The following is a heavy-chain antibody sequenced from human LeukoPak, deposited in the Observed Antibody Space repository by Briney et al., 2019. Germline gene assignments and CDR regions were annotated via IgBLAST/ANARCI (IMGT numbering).Heavy chain of an antibody. D-gene: IGHD2-21*01. CDR3: ARGVNRANDF. CDR2: IYPTDSDT. CDR1: GFTFTSYW. J-gene: IGHJ4*02. V-gene: IGHV5-51*01. Sequence: GESLQISCKGSGFTFTSYWIAWVRQMPGKGLEYMGIIYPTDSDTRYSPSFQGQVTISADRSISTAYLQWNTLKASDTAMYYCARGVNRANDFWGQGTLATVSS.